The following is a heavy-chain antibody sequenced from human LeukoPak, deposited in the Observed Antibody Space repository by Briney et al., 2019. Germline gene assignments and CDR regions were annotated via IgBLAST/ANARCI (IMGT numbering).Heavy chain of an antibody. CDR1: GGSVSSGSYY. CDR2: IYYSGST. D-gene: IGHD3-10*01. CDR3: ARHGYYGSGSGFDY. J-gene: IGHJ4*02. Sequence: PSETLSLTCTVSGGSVSSGSYYWSWIRQPPGKGLEWIGYIYYSGSTNYNPSLKSRVTISVDTSKNQFSLKLSSVTAADTAVYYCARHGYYGSGSGFDYWGQGTLVTVSS. V-gene: IGHV4-61*01.